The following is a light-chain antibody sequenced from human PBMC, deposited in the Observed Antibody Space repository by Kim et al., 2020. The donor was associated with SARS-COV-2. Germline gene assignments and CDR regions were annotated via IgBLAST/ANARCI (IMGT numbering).Light chain of an antibody. V-gene: IGLV3-19*01. CDR1: SLRSYY. J-gene: IGLJ3*02. CDR3: NSRDNSGNHRV. CDR2: GKN. Sequence: SSEPTQDPAVSVALGQTVRITCQGDSLRSYYASWYQQKPGQAPVLVIYGKNNRPSGIPDRFSGSSSGNTASLTITGAQAEDEADYYCNSRDNSGNHRVFGGGTQLTVL.